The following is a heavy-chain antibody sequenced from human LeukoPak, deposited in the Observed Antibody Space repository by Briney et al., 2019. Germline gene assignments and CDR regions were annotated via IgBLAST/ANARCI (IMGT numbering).Heavy chain of an antibody. V-gene: IGHV1-18*01. CDR2: ISAYNGNT. CDR3: ARTGGERTWLRPSFDY. J-gene: IGHJ4*02. Sequence: ASVKVSCKASGYTFTSYGISWVRQAPGQGVEWMGWISAYNGNTNYAQKLQGRVTMTTDTSTSTAYMELRSLRSDDTAVYYCARTGGERTWLRPSFDYWGQGTLVTVSS. D-gene: IGHD5-12*01. CDR1: GYTFTSYG.